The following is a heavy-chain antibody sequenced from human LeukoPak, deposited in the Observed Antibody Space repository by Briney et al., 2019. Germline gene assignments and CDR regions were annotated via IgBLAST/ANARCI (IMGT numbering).Heavy chain of an antibody. D-gene: IGHD6-13*01. CDR2: IWSDGSNK. CDR3: ARDYRAAAGLDV. J-gene: IGHJ6*02. V-gene: IGHV3-33*01. CDR1: GFTFSSYG. Sequence: GGSLRLSCAASGFTFSSYGMHWVRQAPGKGLEWVTIIWSDGSNKYYADSVKGRFTVSRDNSKNTLYLQINSLRAEDTAVYYCARDYRAAAGLDVWGQGTTVTVSS.